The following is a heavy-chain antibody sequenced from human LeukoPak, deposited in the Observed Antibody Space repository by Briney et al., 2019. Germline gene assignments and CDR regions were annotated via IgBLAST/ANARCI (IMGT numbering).Heavy chain of an antibody. CDR1: GGSISSRNYY. CDR2: ISYTGSI. Sequence: SETLSLTCTVSGGSISSRNYYWAWIRQPPGKGLDWIGSISYTGSIFYNPSLKSRVTISVDPSKNQFSLKLSSVTAADTAIYYCARAERSGTSFPWDYWGQGTLVTVSS. CDR3: ARAERSGTSFPWDY. V-gene: IGHV4-39*01. J-gene: IGHJ4*02. D-gene: IGHD2-2*01.